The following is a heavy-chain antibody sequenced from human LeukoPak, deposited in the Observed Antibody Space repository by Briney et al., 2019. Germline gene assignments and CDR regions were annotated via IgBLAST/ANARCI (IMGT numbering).Heavy chain of an antibody. V-gene: IGHV4-61*09. CDR2: FYSSTRT. D-gene: IGHD4-17*01. J-gene: IGHJ6*04. CDR3: ARCMSELYYGDYAYYYHMDV. CDR1: GDSLTSGSRY. Sequence: SETLSLTCTVSGDSLTSGSRYWSWIRQPAGKGLEWIGHFYSSTRTTYNPSLESRVTISGDTAKNQFPLKLDSVTAADTAVYFCARCMSELYYGDYAYYYHMDVWGKGTTVTVSS.